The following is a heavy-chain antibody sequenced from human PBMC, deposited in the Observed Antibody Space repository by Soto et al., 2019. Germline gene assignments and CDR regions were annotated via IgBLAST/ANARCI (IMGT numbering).Heavy chain of an antibody. Sequence: ECLRLSCAASGFTLSSYNMNWVRQAPGKGLEWVSSISSSSSYIYYADSVKGRFTISRDNAKNSLYLQMNSLRAEDTAVYYCARAATYYFDSSGPLYWGQATLVTVSS. D-gene: IGHD3-22*01. CDR2: ISSSSSYI. CDR1: GFTLSSYN. V-gene: IGHV3-21*01. J-gene: IGHJ4*02. CDR3: ARAATYYFDSSGPLY.